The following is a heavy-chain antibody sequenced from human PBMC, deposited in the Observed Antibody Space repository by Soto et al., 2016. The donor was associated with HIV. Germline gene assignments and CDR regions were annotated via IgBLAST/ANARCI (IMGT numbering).Heavy chain of an antibody. V-gene: IGHV3-21*01. D-gene: IGHD6-13*01. CDR1: EFIFSSYA. J-gene: IGHJ5*02. CDR2: ISSSSSDI. Sequence: EVQLVESGGGLVKPGGSLRLSCAASEFIFSSYAMNWVRQSPGKGLEWVSSISSSSSDIYYADSVKGRFTISRDNGKNSLFLQMDSLRDEDTAVYYCARGPRVATPGSPTGSDPGGHGNPGHSSP. CDR3: ARGPRVATPGSPTGSDP.